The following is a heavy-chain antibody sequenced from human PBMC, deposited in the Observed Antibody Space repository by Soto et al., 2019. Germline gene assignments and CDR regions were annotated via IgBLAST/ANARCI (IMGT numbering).Heavy chain of an antibody. Sequence: ASVKVSCKASGYTFTSYGISWVRQAPGQGLEWMGWISAYNGNTNYAQKLQGRVTMTTDTSTSTAYMELRSLRSDDTAVYYCARDLLLLYGSGSYYFDYWGQGTLVTVSS. CDR1: GYTFTSYG. D-gene: IGHD3-10*01. CDR2: ISAYNGNT. J-gene: IGHJ4*02. CDR3: ARDLLLLYGSGSYYFDY. V-gene: IGHV1-18*01.